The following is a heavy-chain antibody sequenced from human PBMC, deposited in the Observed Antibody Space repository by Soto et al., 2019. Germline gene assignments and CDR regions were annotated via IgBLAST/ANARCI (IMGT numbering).Heavy chain of an antibody. Sequence: QVQLVQSGAEVKKPGASVKVSCKASGYTFTSCYMHWVRQAPGQGLEWMGIINPGCGSTSYAQKFEGRVNMTRDTSTSTVYMELSSLRSEDTAVYYCARGLGNCSGGSCYANYYYYGMDVWGQGTTVTVSS. J-gene: IGHJ6*02. CDR1: GYTFTSCY. CDR2: INPGCGST. D-gene: IGHD2-15*01. CDR3: ARGLGNCSGGSCYANYYYYGMDV. V-gene: IGHV1-46*01.